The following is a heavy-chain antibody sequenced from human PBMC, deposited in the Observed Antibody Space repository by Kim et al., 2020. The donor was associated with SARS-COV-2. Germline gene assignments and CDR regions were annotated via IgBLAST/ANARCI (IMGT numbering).Heavy chain of an antibody. Sequence: GGSLRLSCAASGFTFSNAWMSWVRQAPGKGLEWVGRIKSKTDGGTTDYAAPVKGRFTISRDDSKNTLYLQMNSLKTEDTAVYYCTARFLEWLLGLGYYYGMDVWGQGTTVTVSS. CDR2: IKSKTDGGTT. D-gene: IGHD3-3*01. CDR1: GFTFSNAW. V-gene: IGHV3-15*01. J-gene: IGHJ6*02. CDR3: TARFLEWLLGLGYYYGMDV.